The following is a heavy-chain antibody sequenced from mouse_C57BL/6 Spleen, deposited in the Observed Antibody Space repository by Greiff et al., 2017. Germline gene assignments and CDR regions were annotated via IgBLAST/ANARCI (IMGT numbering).Heavy chain of an antibody. CDR2: IDPSDSYT. CDR1: GYTFTSYW. Sequence: QVQLQQSGAELVKPGASVKLSCKASGYTFTSYWMQWVKQRPGQGLEWIGEIDPSDSYTNYNQKFKGKATLTVDTSSSTAYMQLSSLTSEDSAVYYCARGRGSSGYAWFAYWGQGTLVTVSA. CDR3: ARGRGSSGYAWFAY. J-gene: IGHJ3*01. V-gene: IGHV1-50*01. D-gene: IGHD3-2*02.